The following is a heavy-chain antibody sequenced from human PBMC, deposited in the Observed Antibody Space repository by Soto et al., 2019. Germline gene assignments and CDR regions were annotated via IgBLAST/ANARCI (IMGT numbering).Heavy chain of an antibody. D-gene: IGHD3-10*01. Sequence: SETLSLTCTVSGGSISGYYWSWIRQPPGKGLEWIGYMYNTGSTVYNPSFKSRVTISVDTSKNQFSLKLSSVTAADTAVYYCARDRFASYYGMDVWGQGTTVTVSS. CDR1: GGSISGYY. CDR3: ARDRFASYYGMDV. CDR2: MYNTGST. V-gene: IGHV4-59*12. J-gene: IGHJ6*02.